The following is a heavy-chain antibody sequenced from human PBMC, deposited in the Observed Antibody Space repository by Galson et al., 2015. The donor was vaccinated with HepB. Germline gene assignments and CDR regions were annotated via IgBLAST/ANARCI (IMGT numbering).Heavy chain of an antibody. CDR2: ISGSGGST. CDR3: AKDRVVAAHTEYYFDY. Sequence: SLRLSCAASGFTFSSYAMSWVRQAPGKGLEWVSAISGSGGSTYYADSVKGRFTISRDNSKNTLYLQMNSLRAEDTAVYYCAKDRVVAAHTEYYFDYWGQGTLVTVSS. J-gene: IGHJ4*02. CDR1: GFTFSSYA. V-gene: IGHV3-23*01. D-gene: IGHD2-2*01.